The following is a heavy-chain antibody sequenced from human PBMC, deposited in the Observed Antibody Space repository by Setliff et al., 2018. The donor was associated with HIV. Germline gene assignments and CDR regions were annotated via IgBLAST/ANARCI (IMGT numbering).Heavy chain of an antibody. CDR3: ARQHGDYAFGS. J-gene: IGHJ5*01. Sequence: SETLSLTCAVYGGSFPAYYWSWVRQPPGKGLEWIGEINYTGDTKYNPSLKSRVNLFIDTSKKQFALKVTSATAADTAVYYCARQHGDYAFGSWGQVTLVTVSS. CDR1: GGSFPAYY. V-gene: IGHV4-34*01. CDR2: INYTGDT. D-gene: IGHD4-17*01.